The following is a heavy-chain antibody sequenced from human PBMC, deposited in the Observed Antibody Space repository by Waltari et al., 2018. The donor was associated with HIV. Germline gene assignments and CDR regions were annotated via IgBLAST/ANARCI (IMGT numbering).Heavy chain of an antibody. CDR1: KVNFDNVW. CDR2: IKSKRDGGAT. Sequence: EVQVVESGGGLVKPGGSLRVSCASFKVNFDNVWMTWVRLAPGKGLQWGGRIKSKRDGGATDYAGSVKGRCVISRDDSQNTLYWQMNSLKIEDTAMYYCTTGGYPTEAFDIWGQGTMVTVSS. V-gene: IGHV3-15*01. CDR3: TTGGYPTEAFDI. J-gene: IGHJ3*02. D-gene: IGHD6-25*01.